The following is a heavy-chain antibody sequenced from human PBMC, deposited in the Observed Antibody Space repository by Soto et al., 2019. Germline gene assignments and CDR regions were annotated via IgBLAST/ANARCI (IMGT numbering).Heavy chain of an antibody. Sequence: PGGSLRLSCAASGFTFSDYYMSWIRQAPGKGLEWVSYISSSGSTIYYADSVKGRFTISRDNAKNSLYLQMNSLRAEDTAVYYCARDVFSIVATMGLAYWGQGTLVTVSS. CDR1: GFTFSDYY. CDR2: ISSSGSTI. V-gene: IGHV3-11*01. J-gene: IGHJ4*02. CDR3: ARDVFSIVATMGLAY. D-gene: IGHD5-12*01.